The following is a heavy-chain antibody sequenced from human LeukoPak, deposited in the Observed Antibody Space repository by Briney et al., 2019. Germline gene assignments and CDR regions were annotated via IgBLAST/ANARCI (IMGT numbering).Heavy chain of an antibody. CDR2: IYPGDSDT. CDR1: GYSFTSSW. CDR3: VSPGYNGYDSIQY. D-gene: IGHD5-12*01. Sequence: KRGESLKISCKGSGYSFTSSWIGWVRQKPGQGLEYMGIIYPGDSDTRYSPSFQGQVSISVDKSISTAYLQWSSLKASDTAIYYCVSPGYNGYDSIQYWGQGTLVTVSS. J-gene: IGHJ4*02. V-gene: IGHV5-51*01.